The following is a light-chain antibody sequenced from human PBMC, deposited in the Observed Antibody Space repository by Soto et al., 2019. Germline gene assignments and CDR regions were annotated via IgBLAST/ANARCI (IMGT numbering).Light chain of an antibody. V-gene: IGLV1-40*01. CDR1: SSNLGAGYD. CDR2: ANT. Sequence: QSVLTRPPSVSGAPGQRVTISCTGSSSNLGAGYDVHWFQQLPETAPKLLIYANTNRPSGVPDRFSGSRSDISASLAITGLRAEDEADYYCQSYDISLRANVFATGTKVTVL. CDR3: QSYDISLRANV. J-gene: IGLJ1*01.